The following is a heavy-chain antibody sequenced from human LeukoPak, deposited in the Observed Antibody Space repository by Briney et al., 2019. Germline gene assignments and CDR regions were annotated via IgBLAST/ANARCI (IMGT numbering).Heavy chain of an antibody. Sequence: PGGSLRLSCAASGFTFSTCDMHWVRQAPGKGLEWVAGTSYDGSAKFYGDSVKGRLTISRDNSKNPLYLQLDSLSAEDTALYYCAKGSRPPAVPSSSWPYYFDYWGQGTLVTVSS. CDR3: AKGSRPPAVPSSSWPYYFDY. V-gene: IGHV3-30*18. CDR2: TSYDGSAK. D-gene: IGHD6-13*01. CDR1: GFTFSTCD. J-gene: IGHJ4*02.